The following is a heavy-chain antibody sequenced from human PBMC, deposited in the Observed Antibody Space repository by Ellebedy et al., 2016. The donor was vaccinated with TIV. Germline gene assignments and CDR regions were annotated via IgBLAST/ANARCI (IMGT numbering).Heavy chain of an antibody. D-gene: IGHD1-1*01. Sequence: PGGSLRLSCTASGFNFGGHAMNWVRQAPGKGLEWVSSISNTNSYIYYSDSVKGRFTIPRDNAKNSLDLQMNSLRAEDTAVYFCAKIELERRFYYYAMDVWGQGTTVTVSS. V-gene: IGHV3-21*01. CDR2: ISNTNSYI. J-gene: IGHJ6*02. CDR1: GFNFGGHA. CDR3: AKIELERRFYYYAMDV.